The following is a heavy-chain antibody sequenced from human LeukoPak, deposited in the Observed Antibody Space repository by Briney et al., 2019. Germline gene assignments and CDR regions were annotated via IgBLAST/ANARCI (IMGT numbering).Heavy chain of an antibody. D-gene: IGHD2-2*01. Sequence: PGGSLRLSCAASGLTFSDYYMSWIRQAPGKGLEWVSYISSSGSTIYYADSVKGRFTISRDNAKNSLYLQMNSLRAEDTAVYYCARDQLTSSYNYYYYYYMDVWGKGTTVTVSS. CDR3: ARDQLTSSYNYYYYYYMDV. CDR2: ISSSGSTI. V-gene: IGHV3-11*01. CDR1: GLTFSDYY. J-gene: IGHJ6*03.